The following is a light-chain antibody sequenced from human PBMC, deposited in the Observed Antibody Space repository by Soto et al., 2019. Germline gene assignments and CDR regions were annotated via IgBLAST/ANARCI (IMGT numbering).Light chain of an antibody. J-gene: IGKJ4*01. CDR3: QQYYSYLPLT. CDR1: QGISSY. V-gene: IGKV1-8*01. Sequence: AIRMTQSPSSFSASTGDRVTITCRASQGISSYLAWYQQKPGKAPKLLIYAASTLQSGVPSRFSGSGSGTDFTLTISCLQSEDFATYYCQQYYSYLPLTSGGGTKVEIK. CDR2: AAS.